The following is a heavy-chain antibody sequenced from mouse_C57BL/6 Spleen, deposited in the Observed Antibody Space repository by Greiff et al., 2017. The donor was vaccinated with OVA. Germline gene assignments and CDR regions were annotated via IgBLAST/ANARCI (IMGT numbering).Heavy chain of an antibody. CDR1: GYSITSGYY. Sequence: EVKLQESGPGLVKPSQSLSLTCSVTGYSITSGYYWNWIRQFPGNKLEWMGYISYDGSNNYNPSLKNRISITRDTSKNQFFLKLNAVTTEDTATYYCARSRSSYYFDYWGQGTTLTVSA. CDR2: ISYDGSN. J-gene: IGHJ2*01. D-gene: IGHD1-1*01. V-gene: IGHV3-6*01. CDR3: ARSRSSYYFDY.